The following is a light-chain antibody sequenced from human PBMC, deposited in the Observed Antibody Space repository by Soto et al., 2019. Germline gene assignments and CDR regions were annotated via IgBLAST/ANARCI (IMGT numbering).Light chain of an antibody. V-gene: IGKV3-11*01. J-gene: IGKJ2*01. CDR3: QQRSYWPLT. Sequence: EIVLTQSPATLSLSPGERATLSCRASQSVSSYLTWYQQKPGQAPRLLIYDASNRATGIPARFSGSGSGTDFTLTISSLEPEDFALYYCQQRSYWPLTFGQGTKLEIK. CDR2: DAS. CDR1: QSVSSY.